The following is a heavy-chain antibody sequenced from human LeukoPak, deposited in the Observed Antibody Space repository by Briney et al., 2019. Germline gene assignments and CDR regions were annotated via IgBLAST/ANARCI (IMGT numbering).Heavy chain of an antibody. CDR1: GFTFSSYA. CDR3: AKDPYYYDSSGYI. CDR2: ISGSGGST. J-gene: IGHJ4*02. D-gene: IGHD3-22*01. V-gene: IGHV3-23*01. Sequence: GGCLRLSCAASGFTFSSYAMSWVRQAPGKGLELVSAISGSGGSTYYADSVKGRFTISRDNSKNTLYLQMNSLRAEDTAVYYCAKDPYYYDSSGYIWGQGTLVTVSS.